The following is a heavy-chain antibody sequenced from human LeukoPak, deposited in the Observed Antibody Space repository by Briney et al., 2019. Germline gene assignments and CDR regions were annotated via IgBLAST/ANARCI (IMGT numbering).Heavy chain of an antibody. Sequence: GRSLRLSCAASGFTFSSYAMHWVRQAPGKGLEWVAVISYDGSNKYYADSVKGRFTISRDNSKNTLYLQMNSLRAEDTAVYYCAREKQKYSSGWYCLDYWGQGTLVTVS. D-gene: IGHD6-19*01. CDR2: ISYDGSNK. V-gene: IGHV3-30-3*01. J-gene: IGHJ4*02. CDR1: GFTFSSYA. CDR3: AREKQKYSSGWYCLDY.